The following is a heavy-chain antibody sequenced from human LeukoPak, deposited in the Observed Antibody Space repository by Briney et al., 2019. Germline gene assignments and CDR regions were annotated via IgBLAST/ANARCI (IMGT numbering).Heavy chain of an antibody. CDR2: TYYRSKWIY. D-gene: IGHD1-20*01. Sequence: SQTLSLTCAISGESVPTNGIGWNWIRQSPSRGLEWQGRTYYRSKWIYDFAASVKSRISISPDTSKNQFSLQLNSVTPEDTAVYYCTRGFNWNYFDYWAQGTLVTVSS. J-gene: IGHJ4*02. CDR3: TRGFNWNYFDY. V-gene: IGHV6-1*01. CDR1: GESVPTNGIG.